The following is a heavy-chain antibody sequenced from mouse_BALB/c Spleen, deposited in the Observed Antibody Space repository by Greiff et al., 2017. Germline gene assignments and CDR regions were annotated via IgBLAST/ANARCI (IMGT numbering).Heavy chain of an antibody. D-gene: IGHD2-3*01. J-gene: IGHJ4*01. CDR3: ARSRWLGAMDY. V-gene: IGHV5-17*02. CDR1: GFTFSSFG. Sequence: EVQVVESGGGLVQPGGSRKLSCAASGFTFSSFGMHWVRQAPEKGLEWVAYISSGSSTIYYADTVKGRFTISRDNPKNTLFLQMTSLRSEDMAMYYCARSRWLGAMDYWGQGTSVTVSS. CDR2: ISSGSSTI.